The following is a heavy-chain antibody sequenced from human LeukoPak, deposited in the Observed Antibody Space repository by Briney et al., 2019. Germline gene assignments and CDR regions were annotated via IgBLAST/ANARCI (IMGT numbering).Heavy chain of an antibody. D-gene: IGHD6-13*01. CDR1: GYTFTSYG. J-gene: IGHJ4*02. CDR3: ATYSRSGSWLIFDF. CDR2: FDTEEGET. Sequence: ASVKVSCKASGYTFTSYGISWVRQAPGKGLEWMGGFDTEEGETIYAQKFQGRVTMTEDTSTDTASMELTTLKTEDTAVYYCATYSRSGSWLIFDFWGRGTLVTVSS. V-gene: IGHV1-24*01.